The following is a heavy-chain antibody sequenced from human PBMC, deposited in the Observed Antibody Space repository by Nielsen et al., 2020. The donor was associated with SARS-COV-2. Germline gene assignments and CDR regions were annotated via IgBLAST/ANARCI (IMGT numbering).Heavy chain of an antibody. CDR3: AKRRAVFMLTFGGEGAMDV. J-gene: IGHJ6*02. Sequence: GGSLRLSCAASGFSFNNYGFDWVRQAPGKALDWVARITYEGSKKYYADSLTGRFTVSRDTSKNPVYLQMNSLAVEDTAVYHCAKRRAVFMLTFGGEGAMDVWGQGTTVSVSS. CDR2: ITYEGSKK. D-gene: IGHD3-16*01. V-gene: IGHV3-30*18. CDR1: GFSFNNYG.